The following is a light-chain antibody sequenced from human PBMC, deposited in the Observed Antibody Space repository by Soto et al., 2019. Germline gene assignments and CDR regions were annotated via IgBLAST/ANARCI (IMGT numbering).Light chain of an antibody. V-gene: IGKV3-15*01. CDR2: GAS. J-gene: IGKJ1*01. Sequence: EFVLTQSPGTLSLSPGERATLSCRASQTVRNNYLAWYQQKPGQVPRLLIYGASTRATGVPARFSGSGSGTEFTLTISSLQSEDFVVYYCQQYNTWPWTFGQGTKVDI. CDR1: QTVRNN. CDR3: QQYNTWPWT.